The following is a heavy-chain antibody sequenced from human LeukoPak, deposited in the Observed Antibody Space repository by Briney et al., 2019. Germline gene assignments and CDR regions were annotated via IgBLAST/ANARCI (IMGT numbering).Heavy chain of an antibody. CDR3: ARSRYYYGSGSYVY. Sequence: SETLSLTCAVYGGSFSGYYWSWIRQPPGKGLEWIGEINHSGSTNYNPSLKSRVTISVDTSKNQFSLKLSSVTAADMAVYYCARSRYYYGSGSYVYWGQGTLVTVSS. CDR2: INHSGST. J-gene: IGHJ4*02. V-gene: IGHV4-34*01. D-gene: IGHD3-10*01. CDR1: GGSFSGYY.